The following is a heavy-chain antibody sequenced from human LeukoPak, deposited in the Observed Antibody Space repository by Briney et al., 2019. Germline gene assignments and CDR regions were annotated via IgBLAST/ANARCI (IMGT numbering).Heavy chain of an antibody. CDR2: IYYSGST. CDR3: ARGDSSGYRPSDY. D-gene: IGHD3-22*01. CDR1: GGSISSSSYY. Sequence: PSETLSLTCTVSGGSISSSSYYWGWIRQPPGKGLEWIGSIYYSGSTYYNPSLKSRVTISVDTSKNQFSLKLSSVTAADTAVYYCARGDSSGYRPSDYWGQGTLVTVSS. J-gene: IGHJ4*02. V-gene: IGHV4-39*07.